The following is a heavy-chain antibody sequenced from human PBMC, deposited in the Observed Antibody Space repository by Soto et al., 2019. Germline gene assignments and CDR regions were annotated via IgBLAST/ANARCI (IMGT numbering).Heavy chain of an antibody. CDR2: ISAYNGNT. CDR1: GYTFTSYG. V-gene: IGHV1-18*01. J-gene: IGHJ4*02. Sequence: QVQLVQSGAEVKKPGASVKVSCKASGYTFTSYGISWVRQAPGQGLEWMGWISAYNGNTNYAQKLQGRVTMTTDTSTSTAYMELRSMRSDDTAVYYCARGEDIVVVPAATWAAGTEYWGQGTLVTVSS. CDR3: ARGEDIVVVPAATWAAGTEY. D-gene: IGHD2-2*01.